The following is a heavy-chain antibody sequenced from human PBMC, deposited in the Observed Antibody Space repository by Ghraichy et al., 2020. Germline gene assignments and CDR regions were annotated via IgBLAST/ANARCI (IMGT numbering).Heavy chain of an antibody. V-gene: IGHV4-39*01. CDR3: SRRYIAAADYYDS. J-gene: IGHJ4*02. CDR2: IHYTGST. Sequence: SQTLSLTCSVSGASIRSSSYYWGWVRQPPGKGLEWIGSIHYTGSTFYNPPLKSRATISVDTSKDQFSLKLSSVTAADPAVYYCSRRYIAAADYYDSWGQGTLVNVSS. D-gene: IGHD6-25*01. CDR1: GASIRSSSYY.